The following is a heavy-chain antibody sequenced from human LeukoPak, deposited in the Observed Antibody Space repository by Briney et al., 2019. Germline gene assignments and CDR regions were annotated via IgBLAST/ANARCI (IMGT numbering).Heavy chain of an antibody. CDR1: GYSISSGYY. CDR3: ARDARAPNYYYGMDV. Sequence: SETLSLTCAVSGYSISSGYYWGWIRQPPGKGLEWIGSIYHSGSTYYNPSLKSRVTISVDTSKNQFSLKLSSVTAADTAVYYCARDARAPNYYYGMDVWGKGTTVTVSP. V-gene: IGHV4-38-2*02. J-gene: IGHJ6*04. CDR2: IYHSGST.